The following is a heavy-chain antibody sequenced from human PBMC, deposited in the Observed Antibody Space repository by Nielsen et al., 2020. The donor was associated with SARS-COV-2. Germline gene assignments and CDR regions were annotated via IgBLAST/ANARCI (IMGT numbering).Heavy chain of an antibody. CDR2: IDPSDSYT. J-gene: IGHJ4*02. Sequence: KVSCKGSGYSFTSYWISWVRQMPGKGLEWMGRIDPSDSYTNYSPSFQGHVTISADKSISTAYLQWSSLKASDTAMYYCARTVDTATRPVDFDYWGQGTLVTVSS. CDR1: GYSFTSYW. D-gene: IGHD5-18*01. V-gene: IGHV5-10-1*01. CDR3: ARTVDTATRPVDFDY.